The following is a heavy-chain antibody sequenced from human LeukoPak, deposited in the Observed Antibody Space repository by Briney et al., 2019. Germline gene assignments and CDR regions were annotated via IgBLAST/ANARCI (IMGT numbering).Heavy chain of an antibody. D-gene: IGHD3-22*01. CDR3: ARMMTPRQYYDRSGYYYGAFDI. CDR1: GYTFSNYG. CDR2: ISGYNGYT. Sequence: ASVKVSCKASGYTFSNYGISWVRQAPGQGLEWMGWISGYNGYTKNAQKFQGRVTMTTNTSTTTAYMEVRSLRSDDTAVYYCARMMTPRQYYDRSGYYYGAFDIWGQGTMVTVSS. V-gene: IGHV1-18*01. J-gene: IGHJ3*02.